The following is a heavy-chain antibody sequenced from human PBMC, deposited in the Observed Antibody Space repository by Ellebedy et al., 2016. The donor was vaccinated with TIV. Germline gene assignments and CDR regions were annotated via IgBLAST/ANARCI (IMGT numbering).Heavy chain of an antibody. D-gene: IGHD3-16*01. V-gene: IGHV3-11*03. CDR2: ISDDSTYA. CDR1: GFTFGDYY. CDR3: ARILGAAIYFDV. Sequence: GESLKISCGASGFTFGDYYMSWIHQAPGKGLEWVSYISDDSTYAKFADSVKGRFTISRDNDKSSVYLQMTSLRAEDTAIYYCARILGAAIYFDVWGQGILVTVSS. J-gene: IGHJ4*02.